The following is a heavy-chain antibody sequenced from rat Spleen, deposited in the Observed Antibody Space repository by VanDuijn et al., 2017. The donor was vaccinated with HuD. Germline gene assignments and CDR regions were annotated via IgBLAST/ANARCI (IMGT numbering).Heavy chain of an antibody. CDR1: DYSITSNY. D-gene: IGHD1-3*01. V-gene: IGHV3-1*01. J-gene: IGHJ2*01. CDR2: MSYSGST. CDR3: ARKPAFFFDY. Sequence: EVQLQESGPGLVKPSQSLSLTCSVTDYSITSNYWDWIRKFPGNKMEWIGHMSYSGSTRYNPSLKSRISITRDTAKNQFFLQLNSVTTEDTATYCCARKPAFFFDYWGQGVMVTVSS.